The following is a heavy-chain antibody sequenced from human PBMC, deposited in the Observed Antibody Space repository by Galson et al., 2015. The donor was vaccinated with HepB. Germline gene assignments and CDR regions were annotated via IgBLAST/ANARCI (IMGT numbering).Heavy chain of an antibody. CDR2: IVPVLDVA. J-gene: IGHJ6*02. D-gene: IGHD1-26*01. CDR3: ARARDAGTYLYYYYGMDV. V-gene: IGHV1-69*04. CDR1: GGTFSSYA. Sequence: SVKVSCKASGGTFSSYAISWVRQAPGQGLEWMGRIVPVLDVANYAQSFQGRVTITAVKSTNTAYMELSRLRSEDTAVYYCARARDAGTYLYYYYGMDVWGQGTTVTVSS.